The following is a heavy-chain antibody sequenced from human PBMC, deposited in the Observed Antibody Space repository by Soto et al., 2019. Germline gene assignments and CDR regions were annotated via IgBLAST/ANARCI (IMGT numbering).Heavy chain of an antibody. CDR1: GYTFTSYD. Sequence: ASVKVSCKASGYTFTSYDINWVRQATGQGLEWMGWMNPNSGNTGYAQKFQGRVTMTRNTSISTAYMELSSLRSEDTAVYYCARAYYDILTGYYPFDYWGQGTLVTSPQ. D-gene: IGHD3-9*01. V-gene: IGHV1-8*01. CDR3: ARAYYDILTGYYPFDY. J-gene: IGHJ4*02. CDR2: MNPNSGNT.